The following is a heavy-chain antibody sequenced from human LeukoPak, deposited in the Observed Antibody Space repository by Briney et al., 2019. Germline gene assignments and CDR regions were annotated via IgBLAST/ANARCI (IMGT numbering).Heavy chain of an antibody. Sequence: AAVKVSCKASGYTFTGYYMHWVRQAPGQGLEWMGWINPNSGGTNYAQKFQGRVTMTRDTSISTAYMELSRLRSDDTAVYYCARGSSEGARRFDYWGQGTLVTVSS. CDR3: ARGSSEGARRFDY. V-gene: IGHV1-2*02. J-gene: IGHJ4*02. D-gene: IGHD1-26*01. CDR2: INPNSGGT. CDR1: GYTFTGYY.